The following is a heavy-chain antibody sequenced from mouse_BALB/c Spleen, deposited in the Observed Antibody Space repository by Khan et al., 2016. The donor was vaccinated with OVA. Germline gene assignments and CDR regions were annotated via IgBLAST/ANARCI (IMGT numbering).Heavy chain of an antibody. CDR1: GFSLTTYG. CDR3: ARHEDI. Sequence: QVQLKESGPGLVAPSQSLSITCTVSGFSLTTYGVHWVRQPPGKGLEWLGVIWAGGSTNYNSALMSRLSISKDNSNSQALLKMISLQTDDTAMIFGARHEDIWGQGTTLTVSS. V-gene: IGHV2-9*02. J-gene: IGHJ2*01. CDR2: IWAGGST. D-gene: IGHD1-3*01.